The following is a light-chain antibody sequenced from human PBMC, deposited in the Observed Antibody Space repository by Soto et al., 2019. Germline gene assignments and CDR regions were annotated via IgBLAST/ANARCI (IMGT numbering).Light chain of an antibody. CDR1: QSIGTK. Sequence: EIVMTQFPATLSKSPGESATFSCRASQSIGTKLAWYQQRPGQAPRLLMYGASTGATGIPARFSGSGSGTEFTLTIGSLQSDDFAVYYCQQYSSWVGTFGQGTKVDI. V-gene: IGKV3-15*01. J-gene: IGKJ1*01. CDR3: QQYSSWVGT. CDR2: GAS.